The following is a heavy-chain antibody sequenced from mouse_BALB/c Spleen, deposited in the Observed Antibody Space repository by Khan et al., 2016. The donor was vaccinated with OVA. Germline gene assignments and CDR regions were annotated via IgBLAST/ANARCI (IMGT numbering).Heavy chain of an antibody. CDR1: GYSITSGYA. Sequence: EVQLQESGPGLVKPSQSLSLTCTVTGYSITSGYAWNWIRQFPGNKLEWMVYISYSGGTNYNPSLKSRITITRDKSTNQSFLQLNSVTTEDTATYYCARENYYGYYFDYWGQGTTLTVSS. V-gene: IGHV3-2*02. CDR2: ISYSGGT. D-gene: IGHD1-1*01. J-gene: IGHJ2*01. CDR3: ARENYYGYYFDY.